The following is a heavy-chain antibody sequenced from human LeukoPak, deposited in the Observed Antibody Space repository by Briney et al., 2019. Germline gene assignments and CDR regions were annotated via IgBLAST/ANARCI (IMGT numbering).Heavy chain of an antibody. V-gene: IGHV1-2*06. J-gene: IGHJ3*02. Sequence: SVKVSCKASGYTFTGYYMHWVRQAPGQGLEWMGRINPNSGGTNYAQKFQGRVTITADKSTSTAYMELSSLRSEDTAVYYCARIPYYYDSSGSHDAFDIWGQGTMVTVSS. D-gene: IGHD3-22*01. CDR2: INPNSGGT. CDR1: GYTFTGYY. CDR3: ARIPYYYDSSGSHDAFDI.